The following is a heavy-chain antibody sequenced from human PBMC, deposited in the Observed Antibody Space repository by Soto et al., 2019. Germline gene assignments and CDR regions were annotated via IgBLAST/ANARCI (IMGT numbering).Heavy chain of an antibody. V-gene: IGHV4-59*01. D-gene: IGHD3-10*01. CDR1: GDSMSTNY. CDR2: VYYNGDT. J-gene: IGHJ4*02. CDR3: ARGGITMVKYYFDY. Sequence: QVQLQESGPGLVKPSETLSLTCIVSGDSMSTNYWHWIRQPPGKALEWIGYVYYNGDTNYNPSLNSRVTISVDTSMNQLSLRLSSVTAADTAVYYCARGGITMVKYYFDYWGQGALVTVSS.